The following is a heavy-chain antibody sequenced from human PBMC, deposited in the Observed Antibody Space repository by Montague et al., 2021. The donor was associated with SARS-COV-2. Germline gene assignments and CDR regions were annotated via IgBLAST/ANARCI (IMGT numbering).Heavy chain of an antibody. D-gene: IGHD5-24*01. Sequence: SETLSLTCTVSGGFISSYYWSWIRRPPGKGLEWIGYIYYSGSTNYNPSXXSRVTISVDTSKNQFSLKLSSVTAADTAVYYCARVFPRWLQFDPYFDYWGQGTLVTVSS. CDR1: GGFISSYY. J-gene: IGHJ4*02. CDR3: ARVFPRWLQFDPYFDY. V-gene: IGHV4-59*01. CDR2: IYYSGST.